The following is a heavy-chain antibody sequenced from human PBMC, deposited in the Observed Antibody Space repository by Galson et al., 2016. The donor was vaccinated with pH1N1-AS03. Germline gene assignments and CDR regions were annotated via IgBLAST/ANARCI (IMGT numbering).Heavy chain of an antibody. Sequence: SLRLSCAASGFIFSSDWMHWVRQVPGKGLVWVSRITSDGSSISYADAVKGRFTTSRDNAKNTLYLQMNSLRAEDTAGYHCARAMYTRGWDGMDVWCQGTTVTVSS. J-gene: IGHJ6*02. CDR1: GFIFSSDW. CDR2: ITSDGSSI. D-gene: IGHD6-19*01. V-gene: IGHV3-74*01. CDR3: ARAMYTRGWDGMDV.